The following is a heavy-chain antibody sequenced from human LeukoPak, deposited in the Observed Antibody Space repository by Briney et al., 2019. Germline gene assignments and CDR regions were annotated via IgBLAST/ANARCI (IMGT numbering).Heavy chain of an antibody. V-gene: IGHV3-7*01. CDR2: IKQDGSEK. J-gene: IGHJ4*02. CDR1: GFTFSSYW. D-gene: IGHD2-2*01. Sequence: GGSLRLSCAASGFTFSSYWMSWVRQAPGKGLEWVANIKQDGSEKYYVDSVKGRFTISRDNAKNSLYLQMSSLRAEDTAVYYCATTTLGYCSSTSCYLSLFDYWGQGTLVTVSS. CDR3: ATTTLGYCSSTSCYLSLFDY.